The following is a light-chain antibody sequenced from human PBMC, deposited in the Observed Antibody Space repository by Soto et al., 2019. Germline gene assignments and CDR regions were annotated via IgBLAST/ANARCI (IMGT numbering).Light chain of an antibody. CDR1: QSVGSSY. Sequence: EIVLTQSPGTLSLSPGERATLSCRASQSVGSSYVGWYQHKPGQVPRLVIYGASSRATGIADRFSGSGSGTDFTLTISRLEPEDFAVYYCQHFGSSRTFGQGTKVDIK. V-gene: IGKV3-20*01. CDR2: GAS. CDR3: QHFGSSRT. J-gene: IGKJ1*01.